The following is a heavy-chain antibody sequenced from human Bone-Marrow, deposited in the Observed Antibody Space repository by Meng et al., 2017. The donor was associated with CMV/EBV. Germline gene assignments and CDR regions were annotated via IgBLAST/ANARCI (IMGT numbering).Heavy chain of an antibody. CDR3: AREGGVRTAFDI. Sequence: RGSLRLSCAASGFTFRDYGMHWVRQAPGRGLEWVAFIRFDESEKYYGDSVTGRFTISRDNSKNRLYLRMDSLKTEDTAVYYCAREGGVRTAFDIWGQGTRVTGSS. J-gene: IGHJ3*02. CDR1: GFTFRDYG. D-gene: IGHD3-16*01. V-gene: IGHV3-30*02. CDR2: IRFDESEK.